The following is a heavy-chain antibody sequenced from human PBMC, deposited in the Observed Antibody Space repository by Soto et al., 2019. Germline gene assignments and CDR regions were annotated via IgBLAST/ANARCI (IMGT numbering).Heavy chain of an antibody. CDR1: GFIFRRHG. CDR3: AKDREDTAMTFDY. D-gene: IGHD5-18*01. V-gene: IGHV3-30*18. J-gene: IGHJ4*02. Sequence: QVQLVESGGGVVQPGKSLRLSCAVSGFIFRRHGMHWVRQAPGKGLEWLAVISNDGNTKYYADSVKGRFTLSRDNSKDTLDLQMTTLSPEDTAVYYCAKDREDTAMTFDYWGQGTLVIVSS. CDR2: ISNDGNTK.